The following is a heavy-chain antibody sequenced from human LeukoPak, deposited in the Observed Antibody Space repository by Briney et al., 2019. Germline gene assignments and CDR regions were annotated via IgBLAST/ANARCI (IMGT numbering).Heavy chain of an antibody. D-gene: IGHD2-2*01. J-gene: IGHJ4*02. CDR1: GGSISSSSYD. V-gene: IGHV4-39*07. CDR2: IYYSGST. CDR3: ASQCSSTSCYWDNNDY. Sequence: SETLSLTCTVSGGSISSSSYDWGWIRQPPGKGLEWIGSIYYSGSTYYNPSLKSRVTISVDTSNNQFSLKLSSVTAADTAVYYCASQCSSTSCYWDNNDYWGQGTLVTVSS.